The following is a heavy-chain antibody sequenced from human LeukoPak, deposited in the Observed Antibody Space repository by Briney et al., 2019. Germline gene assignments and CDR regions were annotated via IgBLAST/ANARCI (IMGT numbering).Heavy chain of an antibody. CDR3: ARLSLGSGYYFDY. Sequence: SETLSLTCTVSGGSISSSSYYCGWIRQPPGKGLEWIGSIYYSGSTHYNPSLKSRVTISVDTSKKQFSLKLSSVTAADTAVYYCARLSLGSGYYFDYWGQGTLVTVSS. CDR2: IYYSGST. CDR1: GGSISSSSYY. J-gene: IGHJ4*02. D-gene: IGHD3-3*01. V-gene: IGHV4-39*01.